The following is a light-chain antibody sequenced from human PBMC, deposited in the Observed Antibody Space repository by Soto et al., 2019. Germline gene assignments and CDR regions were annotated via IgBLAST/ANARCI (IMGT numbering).Light chain of an antibody. V-gene: IGKV3-20*01. J-gene: IGKJ2*01. Sequence: EIVLTQSPCTLSLSPGERATLSCRASQSVSSSYLAWYQQKPGQAPRLLIYGSSSRATGIPERFSGSGSGTDFTLTISRLEPEEFAVYYCQQYGSSLLYTFGQGTKLEIK. CDR3: QQYGSSLLYT. CDR2: GSS. CDR1: QSVSSSY.